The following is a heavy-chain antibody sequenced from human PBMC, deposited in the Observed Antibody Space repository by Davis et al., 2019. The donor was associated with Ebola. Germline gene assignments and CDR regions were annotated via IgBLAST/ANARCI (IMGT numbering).Heavy chain of an antibody. CDR2: IRSKANSYAT. D-gene: IGHD6-13*01. Sequence: GESPKISCAASGFTFSGSAMHWVRQASGKGLEWVGRIRSKANSYATAYAASVKGRFTISRDDSKNTAYLQMNSLKTEDTAVYYCTTVKQQLILSSTWWGQGTLVTVSS. CDR3: TTVKQQLILSSTW. J-gene: IGHJ4*02. CDR1: GFTFSGSA. V-gene: IGHV3-73*01.